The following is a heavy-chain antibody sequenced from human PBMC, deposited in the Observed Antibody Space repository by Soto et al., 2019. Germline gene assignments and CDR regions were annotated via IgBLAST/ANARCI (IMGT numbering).Heavy chain of an antibody. J-gene: IGHJ5*02. CDR3: ARVPDR. Sequence: SETLSLTCGGSGGSISRGGYSWSWIRQPPGKGLEWIGYIYHSGSTYYNPSLKSRVTISVDRSKNQFSLKLSSVTAADTAVYYCARVPDRWGQGTLVTVSS. CDR1: GGSISRGGYS. CDR2: IYHSGST. D-gene: IGHD2-2*01. V-gene: IGHV4-30-2*01.